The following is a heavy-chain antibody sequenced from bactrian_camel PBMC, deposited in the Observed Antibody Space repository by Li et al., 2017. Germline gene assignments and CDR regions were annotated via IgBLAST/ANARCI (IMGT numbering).Heavy chain of an antibody. D-gene: IGHD5*01. Sequence: VQLVESGGGLVQPGGSLRLPCVGTGFPFSTYYMNWVRQALGKGLEWVSGIYSGGVVTSYSDSVKGRFTISRDNAKNTLYLQLNSLTREDSAMYYCTRETQWVGYHEFAKYWGQGTQVTVS. CDR1: GFPFSTYY. V-gene: IGHV3S42*01. J-gene: IGHJ4*01. CDR2: IYSGGVVT. CDR3: TRETQWVGYHEFAKY.